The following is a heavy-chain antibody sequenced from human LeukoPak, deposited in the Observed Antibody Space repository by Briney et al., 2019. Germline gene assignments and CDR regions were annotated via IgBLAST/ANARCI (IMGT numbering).Heavy chain of an antibody. V-gene: IGHV3-7*01. CDR3: AGDRTGAPIL. J-gene: IGHJ4*02. Sequence: GGSLRLSCAASGSTFSSYWMSWVRQAPGRGLEWVANIKRDGSEKYYVDSVKGRFTISRDNAKSSLFLQMNSLRAEDTAVYYCAGDRTGAPILWGQGTLVTVSS. D-gene: IGHD1-1*01. CDR1: GSTFSSYW. CDR2: IKRDGSEK.